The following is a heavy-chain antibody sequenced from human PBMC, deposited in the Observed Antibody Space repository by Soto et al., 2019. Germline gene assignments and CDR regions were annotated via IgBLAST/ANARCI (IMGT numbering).Heavy chain of an antibody. CDR3: STDQGGLLWFGEGPN. D-gene: IGHD3-10*01. Sequence: EVLLVESGGGLVKPRGSLRLSCAASGFTFSNAWMTWVRQAPGKGLEWVGRIKSKTDGGTTDYAAPVKGRFTISRDDSKDRLYLQIDRLKTEDTAVYYCSTDQGGLLWFGEGPNRGQGTLVTVSS. V-gene: IGHV3-15*01. J-gene: IGHJ4*02. CDR1: GFTFSNAW. CDR2: IKSKTDGGTT.